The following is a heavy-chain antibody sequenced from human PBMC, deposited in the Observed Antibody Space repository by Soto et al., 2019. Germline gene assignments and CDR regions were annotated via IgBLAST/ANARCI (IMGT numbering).Heavy chain of an antibody. V-gene: IGHV3-48*03. CDR1: GFTFSSYE. Sequence: EVQLVESGGGLVQPGGSLRLSCAASGFTFSSYEMNWVRQAPGKGLEWVSYISSSGSTIYYADSVKGRFTISRDNAKNSLYLQMNSLRAEDTAVYYCARDQLAAAGTNFDYWGQGTLVTVSS. J-gene: IGHJ4*02. CDR2: ISSSGSTI. D-gene: IGHD6-13*01. CDR3: ARDQLAAAGTNFDY.